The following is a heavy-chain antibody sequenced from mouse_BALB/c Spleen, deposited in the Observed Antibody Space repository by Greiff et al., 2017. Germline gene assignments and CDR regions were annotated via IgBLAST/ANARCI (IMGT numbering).Heavy chain of an antibody. J-gene: IGHJ4*01. V-gene: IGHV1-9*01. Sequence: QVQLKESGAELMKPGASVKISCKATGYTFSSYWIEWVKQRPGHGLEWIGEILPGSGSTNYNEKFKGKATFTADTSSNTAYMQLSSLTSEDSAVYYCARFTMVTKRFSYYAMDYWGQGTSVTVSS. D-gene: IGHD2-1*01. CDR2: ILPGSGST. CDR3: ARFTMVTKRFSYYAMDY. CDR1: GYTFSSYW.